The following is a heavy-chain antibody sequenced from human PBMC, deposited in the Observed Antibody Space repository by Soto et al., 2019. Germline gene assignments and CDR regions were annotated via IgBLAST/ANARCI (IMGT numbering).Heavy chain of an antibody. D-gene: IGHD6-13*01. CDR2: IYYSGDT. CDR1: GDSISSGGYH. Sequence: QVQLQESGPGLVEPSQTLSLTCNVSGDSISSGGYHWSWIRQHPGKGLEWIVYIYYSGDTYYNPSLKSRGAISVHTSNKQFSLNLSSATAADTAVYYCARLAYSSRGGQFFDYWGQGVLVTVSS. V-gene: IGHV4-31*03. J-gene: IGHJ4*02. CDR3: ARLAYSSRGGQFFDY.